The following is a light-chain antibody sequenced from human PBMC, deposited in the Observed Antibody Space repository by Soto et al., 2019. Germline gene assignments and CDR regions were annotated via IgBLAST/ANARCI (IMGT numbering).Light chain of an antibody. V-gene: IGKV3-15*01. CDR3: QQSDNWPPIT. CDR1: QSINND. CDR2: GAS. J-gene: IGKJ5*01. Sequence: EVVMTQSPATLSVSPGERATLSCRASQSINNDLAWYQHKPGQAPRLLIYGASTRAIGVPPRFSGSGSGTEFTLTIDSLQSDDFAVYYCQQSDNWPPITVGQETRLEIK.